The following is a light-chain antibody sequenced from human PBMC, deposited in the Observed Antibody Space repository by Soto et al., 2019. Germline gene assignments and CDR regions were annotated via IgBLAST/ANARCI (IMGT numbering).Light chain of an antibody. J-gene: IGKJ2*01. CDR1: QSVDTH. CDR2: GAS. V-gene: IGKV3-15*01. Sequence: EIVLTQSPATLSVSPGERATLSCRASQSVDTHLHWYQQKPGQAPRLLIYGASTGATGIPARFSGSGSGTEFTLTINSLQSEDFAVYFWQQSRKWYTFGQGTELEI. CDR3: QQSRKWYT.